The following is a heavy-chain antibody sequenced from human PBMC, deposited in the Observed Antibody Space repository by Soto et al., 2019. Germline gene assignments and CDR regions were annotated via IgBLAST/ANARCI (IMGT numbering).Heavy chain of an antibody. D-gene: IGHD2-15*01. CDR2: INYRGTT. CDR3: ARLVACNGGSCKFDP. Sequence: QLQLQESGLGLVTPSETLSLTCTVSGGSVSSRSYFWAWVRQSPAKGLEWIGSINYRGTTFYIASLKSRATISIDTSKNQCSLMLISVTAADTAVYYCARLVACNGGSCKFDPWGQGTLVTVSS. V-gene: IGHV4-39*01. J-gene: IGHJ5*02. CDR1: GGSVSSRSYF.